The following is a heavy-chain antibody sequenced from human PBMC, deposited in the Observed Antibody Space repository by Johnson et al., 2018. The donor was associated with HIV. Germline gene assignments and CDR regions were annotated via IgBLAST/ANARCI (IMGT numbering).Heavy chain of an antibody. Sequence: EVQLVESGGGLVQPGGSLRLSCAASGFTFSTYDMHWVRQTTGKRLEWVSAIGTAGDTYYPGSVKGRFTISRDNAKNSLYLQMNSLRAGDTAVYYCARTLGFGTEDAFDIWGQGTMVTVSS. V-gene: IGHV3-13*01. CDR3: ARTLGFGTEDAFDI. D-gene: IGHD3-10*01. CDR2: IGTAGDT. CDR1: GFTFSTYD. J-gene: IGHJ3*02.